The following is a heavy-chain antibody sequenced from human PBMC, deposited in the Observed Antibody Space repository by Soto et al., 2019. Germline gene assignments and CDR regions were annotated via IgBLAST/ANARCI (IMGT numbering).Heavy chain of an antibody. CDR3: ARDRISYNWNDVWFDP. D-gene: IGHD1-1*01. Sequence: SLRLSCAASGFTFSSYEMNWVRQAPGKGLEWVSYISSSGSTIYYADSVKGRFTISRDNAKNSLYLQMNSLRAEDTAVYYCARDRISYNWNDVWFDPWGRGTLVTVSS. V-gene: IGHV3-48*03. J-gene: IGHJ5*02. CDR1: GFTFSSYE. CDR2: ISSSGSTI.